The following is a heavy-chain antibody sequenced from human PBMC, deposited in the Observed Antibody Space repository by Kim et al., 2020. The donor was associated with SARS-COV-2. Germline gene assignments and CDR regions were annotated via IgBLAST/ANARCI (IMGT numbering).Heavy chain of an antibody. V-gene: IGHV4-39*01. Sequence: SETLSLTCTVSGGSISSSSYYWGWIRQPPGKGLEWIGSIYYSGSTYYNPSLKSRVTISVDTSKNQFSLKLSSVTAADTAVYYCARHGAGLLWFGELLYPYYYYGMDVWGQGTTVTVSS. CDR2: IYYSGST. D-gene: IGHD3-10*01. CDR1: GGSISSSSYY. J-gene: IGHJ6*02. CDR3: ARHGAGLLWFGELLYPYYYYGMDV.